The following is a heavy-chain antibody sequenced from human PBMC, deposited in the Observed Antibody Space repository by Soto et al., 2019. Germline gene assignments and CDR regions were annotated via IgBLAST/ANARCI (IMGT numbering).Heavy chain of an antibody. Sequence: QVQLVESGGGLVKPGGSLRLSCAASGFTFSDYYMSWIRQAPGKGLEWVSYISSSSSYTNYADSVKGRFIISRDNAKNSLYLQMNSLRAEDTAVYYCARAPRGLGLNWFDPWGQGTLVTVSS. CDR2: ISSSSSYT. J-gene: IGHJ5*02. CDR3: ARAPRGLGLNWFDP. D-gene: IGHD6-19*01. CDR1: GFTFSDYY. V-gene: IGHV3-11*06.